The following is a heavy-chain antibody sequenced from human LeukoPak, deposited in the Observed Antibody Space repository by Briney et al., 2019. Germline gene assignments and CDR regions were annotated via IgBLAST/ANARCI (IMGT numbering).Heavy chain of an antibody. CDR2: INHSGST. Sequence: SETLSLTCAVYGGSFSGYYWSWIRQPPGKGLEWIGEINHSGSTNYNPSLKSRVTISVDTSKNQFSLKLSSVPAADTAVYYCARVTGERNRRIAAAGTGRWFDPWGQGTLVTVSS. CDR1: GGSFSGYY. J-gene: IGHJ5*02. CDR3: ARVTGERNRRIAAAGTGRWFDP. V-gene: IGHV4-34*01. D-gene: IGHD6-13*01.